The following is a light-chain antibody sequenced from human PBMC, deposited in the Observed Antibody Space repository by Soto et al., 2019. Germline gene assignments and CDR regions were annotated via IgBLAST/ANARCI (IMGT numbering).Light chain of an antibody. J-gene: IGKJ4*02. CDR1: QSVGRN. Sequence: EIVMTQSPATLSVSPGERATLSCRASQSVGRNLAWYQQKPGQAPRLLIYAASTRATGIPARFSGSGSGTEFTLTISSLQSEDFAIYSCQQYNHWPPLTFGGGTKVESK. CDR2: AAS. CDR3: QQYNHWPPLT. V-gene: IGKV3-15*01.